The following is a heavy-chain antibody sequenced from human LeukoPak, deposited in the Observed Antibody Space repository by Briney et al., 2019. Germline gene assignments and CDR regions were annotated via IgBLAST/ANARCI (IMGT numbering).Heavy chain of an antibody. Sequence: SETLSLTCAVSGGSFSGYNWSWIRQPPGKGLEWMGEINHSGSTDYNPSLKRRVTISVDTSKNQFSLKLSSLTAADTAVYYCARSVVASYGMDVWGKGTTVTVSS. V-gene: IGHV4-34*01. CDR1: GGSFSGYN. CDR2: INHSGST. D-gene: IGHD2-21*01. J-gene: IGHJ6*04. CDR3: ARSVVASYGMDV.